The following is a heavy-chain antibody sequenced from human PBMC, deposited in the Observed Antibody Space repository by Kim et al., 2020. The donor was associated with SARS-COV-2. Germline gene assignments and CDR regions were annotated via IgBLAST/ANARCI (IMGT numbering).Heavy chain of an antibody. Sequence: SETLSLTCTVSGGSISSTSYHWSWIRQSPGKGLEWIGSIHYGGNTYYNASLKSRVTISPDTSKNQLSLKLRSVTAADTAIYYCARIRVENTGWTPFDYWGQGTLVTVSS. V-gene: IGHV4-39*01. CDR3: ARIRVENTGWTPFDY. CDR2: IHYGGNT. CDR1: GGSISSTSYH. J-gene: IGHJ4*02. D-gene: IGHD6-19*01.